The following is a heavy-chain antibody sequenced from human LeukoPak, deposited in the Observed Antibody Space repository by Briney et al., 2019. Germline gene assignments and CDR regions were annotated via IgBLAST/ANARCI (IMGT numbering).Heavy chain of an antibody. V-gene: IGHV1-2*02. CDR3: ARAYCSGGSCYEAWFDP. CDR2: INPNSGGT. D-gene: IGHD2-15*01. J-gene: IGHJ5*02. CDR1: GYTFTGYY. Sequence: ASVKVSCKASGYTFTGYYMHWVRQAPGQGLEWMGWINPNSGGTNYAQKFRGRVTMTRDTSISTAYMELSRLRSDDTAVYYCARAYCSGGSCYEAWFDPWGQGTLVTVSS.